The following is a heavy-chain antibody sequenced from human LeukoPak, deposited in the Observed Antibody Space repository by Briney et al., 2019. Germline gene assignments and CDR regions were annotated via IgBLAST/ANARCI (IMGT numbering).Heavy chain of an antibody. CDR3: ARDGITFWSGSHDYYYYYMDV. V-gene: IGHV3-7*01. D-gene: IGHD3-3*01. CDR2: IRQDGNEK. Sequence: GGSLRLSCAASGFTFSSFWMTWVRQAPGKGLEWVANIRQDGNEKFYVDSVKGRFTISRDNARNSVYLQMSSLRAEDTAVYYCARDGITFWSGSHDYYYYYMDVWGKGTTVTVSS. J-gene: IGHJ6*03. CDR1: GFTFSSFW.